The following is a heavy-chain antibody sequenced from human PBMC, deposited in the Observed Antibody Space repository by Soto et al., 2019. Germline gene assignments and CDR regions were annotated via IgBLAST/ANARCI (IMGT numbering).Heavy chain of an antibody. CDR1: GYTFTSYY. D-gene: IGHD1-20*01. Sequence: ASVKVSCKASGYTFTSYYMHWVRQAPGQGLEWMGIINPSGGSTSYAQKFQGRVTMTRDTSTSTVYMELSSLRSEDTAVYYCAIRDPITGTGPDYFDYWGQGTLVTVSS. CDR3: AIRDPITGTGPDYFDY. J-gene: IGHJ4*02. CDR2: INPSGGST. V-gene: IGHV1-46*03.